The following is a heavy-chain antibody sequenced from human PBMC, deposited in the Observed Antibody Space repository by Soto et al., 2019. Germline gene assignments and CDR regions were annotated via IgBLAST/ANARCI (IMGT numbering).Heavy chain of an antibody. J-gene: IGHJ5*02. Sequence: GGSLRLSCAASGFTFSSYSMNWVRQAPGKGLEWVSYISSSSSNIYYADSVKGRFTISRDNAKNSLYLQMNSLRAEDTAVYYCAKEKISTSCCNWFDPWGQGTLVTVSS. CDR3: AKEKISTSCCNWFDP. V-gene: IGHV3-48*01. CDR1: GFTFSSYS. CDR2: ISSSSSNI. D-gene: IGHD2-2*01.